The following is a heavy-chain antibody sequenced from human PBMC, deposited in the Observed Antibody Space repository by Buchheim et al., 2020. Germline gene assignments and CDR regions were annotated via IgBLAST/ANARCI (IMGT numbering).Heavy chain of an antibody. V-gene: IGHV4-30-4*01. J-gene: IGHJ4*02. CDR2: INHSGST. D-gene: IGHD2-15*01. Sequence: QVQLQESGPGLVKPSQTLSLTCTVSGGSISSGDYYWSWIRQPPGKGLEWIGEINHSGSTNYNPSLKSRVTISVDTSKNQFSPKLSSVTAADTAVYYCARGVVVAATKFDYWGQGTL. CDR1: GGSISSGDYY. CDR3: ARGVVVAATKFDY.